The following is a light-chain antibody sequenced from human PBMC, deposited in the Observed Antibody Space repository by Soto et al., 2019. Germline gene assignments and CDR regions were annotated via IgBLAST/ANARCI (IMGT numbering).Light chain of an antibody. CDR1: QDISNY. Sequence: DIQMTQSPSSLSASVGAIITITCQASQDISNYLNWYQQKPGKAPKLLIYDASKLETGVPSRFSGSGSGTDFTFTISSLQPEDIATYYCQQYDNLRYTFGQGTKLEIK. J-gene: IGKJ2*01. CDR2: DAS. V-gene: IGKV1-33*01. CDR3: QQYDNLRYT.